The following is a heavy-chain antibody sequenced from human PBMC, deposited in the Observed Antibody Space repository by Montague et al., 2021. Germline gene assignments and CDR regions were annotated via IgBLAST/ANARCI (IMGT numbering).Heavy chain of an antibody. J-gene: IGHJ5*02. Sequence: SETLSLTCTVSSGSIFHAHWSWVRQPPGKGLEWLGSMFYGGATSXNPSLKSRDTMSIDTSTNQFSLRLSFVTAADTAVYYCAKQDYFVSGTSYKGFDPWGQGILVTVSS. CDR1: SGSIFHAH. V-gene: IGHV4-59*08. D-gene: IGHD3-10*01. CDR3: AKQDYFVSGTSYKGFDP. CDR2: MFYGGAT.